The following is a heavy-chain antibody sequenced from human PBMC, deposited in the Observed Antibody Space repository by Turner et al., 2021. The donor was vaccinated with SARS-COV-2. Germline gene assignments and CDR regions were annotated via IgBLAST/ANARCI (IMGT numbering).Heavy chain of an antibody. V-gene: IGHV4-34*01. D-gene: IGHD1-26*01. CDR1: GGSFRGYY. J-gene: IGHJ5*02. CDR2: INHSGST. Sequence: QVQLQQWGAGLLKPSETLSLSCAVHGGSFRGYYWSWIRQPPGKGLDWIGEINHSGSTNYNPSLKSRISISIDTAKNQFSLNLYSVTAADTAVYYCARAGREGFDPWGQGTLVTVSS. CDR3: ARAGREGFDP.